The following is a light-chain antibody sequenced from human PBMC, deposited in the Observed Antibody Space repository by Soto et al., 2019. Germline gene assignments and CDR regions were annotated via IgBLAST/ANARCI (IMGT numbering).Light chain of an antibody. J-gene: IGKJ1*01. V-gene: IGKV3-20*01. Sequence: EIVLTQSPGTLSLSPGERATLSCRASQSISSSFLAWYQQRPGQSPRLIIYGASSRATGIPDRFSSSGSGTDFTLTISRLDLEDSAFYYCQQYVTSSWTFGQGTKVEIK. CDR3: QQYVTSSWT. CDR1: QSISSSF. CDR2: GAS.